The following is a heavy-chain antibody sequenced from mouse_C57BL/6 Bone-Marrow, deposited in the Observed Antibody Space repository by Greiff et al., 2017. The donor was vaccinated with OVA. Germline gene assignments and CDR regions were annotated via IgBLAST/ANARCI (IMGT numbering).Heavy chain of an antibody. CDR3: ARGGHYYGSSSFAY. D-gene: IGHD1-1*01. V-gene: IGHV1-26*01. CDR2: INPNNGGT. Sequence: EVQLHQSGPELVKPGASVKISCKASGYTFTDYYMNWVKQSHGKSLEWIGDINPNNGGTSYNPKFQGKATLTVANSSSQASLALSRLTSADSASYDCARGGHYYGSSSFAYWGQGTPVTVSA. CDR1: GYTFTDYY. J-gene: IGHJ3*01.